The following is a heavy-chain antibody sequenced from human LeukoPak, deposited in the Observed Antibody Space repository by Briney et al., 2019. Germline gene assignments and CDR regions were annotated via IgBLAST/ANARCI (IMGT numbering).Heavy chain of an antibody. D-gene: IGHD1-26*01. CDR2: VNSGSGDT. V-gene: IGHV1-2*02. CDR3: VREARATADF. J-gene: IGHJ4*02. CDR1: GFTFTDYH. Sequence: ASVKVSCNASGFTFTDYHMLWVRQAPGQGLEWMGWVNSGSGDTNYAQKFQGRVTVTRDTSIRTTYMELSNLKSGDTAVYYCVREARATADFWGQGTLVTVSS.